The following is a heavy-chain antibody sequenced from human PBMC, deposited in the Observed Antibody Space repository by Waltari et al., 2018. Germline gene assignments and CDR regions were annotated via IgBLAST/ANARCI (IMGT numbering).Heavy chain of an antibody. CDR2: INAGNGNT. J-gene: IGHJ4*02. CDR1: GDTFTSYA. D-gene: IGHD6-19*01. V-gene: IGHV1-3*01. Sequence: QVQLVQSGAEVKKPGASVKVAGKASGDTFTSYARHWVRQAPGQRLEWMGWINAGNGNTKYSQKFQGRVTITRDTSASTAYMELSSLRSEDTAVYYCARGIAVAGPDYWGQGTLVTVSS. CDR3: ARGIAVAGPDY.